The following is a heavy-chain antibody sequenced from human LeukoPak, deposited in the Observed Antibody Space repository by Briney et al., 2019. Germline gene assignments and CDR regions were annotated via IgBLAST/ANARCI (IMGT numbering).Heavy chain of an antibody. J-gene: IGHJ4*02. CDR2: ISGSGDNT. CDR3: AKGSYYDSSGSFYFCY. V-gene: IGHV3-23*01. CDR1: GFTFSSYA. D-gene: IGHD3-22*01. Sequence: PGGSLRLSCAASGFTFSSYAMSWVRQAPGKGLEWVSGISGSGDNTYYADSVKGRFTISRDNSKNTLYVQVNSLGTEDTAAYYCAKGSYYDSSGSFYFCYWGQGTLVTVSS.